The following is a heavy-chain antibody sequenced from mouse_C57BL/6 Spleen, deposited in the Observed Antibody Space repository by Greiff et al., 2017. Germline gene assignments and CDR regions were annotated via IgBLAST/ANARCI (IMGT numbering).Heavy chain of an antibody. CDR1: GYTFTGYW. J-gene: IGHJ4*01. D-gene: IGHD1-1*01. V-gene: IGHV1-9*01. Sequence: VKVVESGAELMKPGASVKLSCKATGYTFTGYWIEWVKQRPGHGLEWIGEILPGSGSTNYNEKFKGKATFTADTSSNTAYMQLSSLTTEDSAIYYCARWGFTTVVATPMDYWGQGTSVTVSS. CDR2: ILPGSGST. CDR3: ARWGFTTVVATPMDY.